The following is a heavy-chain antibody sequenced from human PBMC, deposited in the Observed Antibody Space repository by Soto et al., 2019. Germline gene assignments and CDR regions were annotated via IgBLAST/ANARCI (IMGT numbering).Heavy chain of an antibody. CDR1: GGSISSGGYY. CDR3: ARVSRAVAGYNWFDP. V-gene: IGHV4-31*03. D-gene: IGHD6-19*01. J-gene: IGHJ5*02. Sequence: QVQLQESGPGLVKPSQTLSLTCTVSGGSISSGGYYWSWIRQHPGKGLEWIGYIYYSGSTYYNPSLKSRVTIXXDXSXXQFSLKLSSVTAADTAVYYCARVSRAVAGYNWFDPWGQGTLVTVSS. CDR2: IYYSGST.